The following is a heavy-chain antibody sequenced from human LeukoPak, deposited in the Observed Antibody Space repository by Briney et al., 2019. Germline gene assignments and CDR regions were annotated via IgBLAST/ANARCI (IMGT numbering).Heavy chain of an antibody. CDR2: ISSNGGTK. CDR3: ARGVTSTSRGS. V-gene: IGHV3-64*04. CDR1: GFTFSTYA. J-gene: IGHJ5*02. D-gene: IGHD2-2*01. Sequence: GGSLRLSCSASGFTFSTYAMHWVRQAPGKGLEFVSSISSNGGTKYYADSMKGRFTISRDNSKNTLYLQMSSLRAEDTAIYYCARGVTSTSRGSWGQGTLVTVSS.